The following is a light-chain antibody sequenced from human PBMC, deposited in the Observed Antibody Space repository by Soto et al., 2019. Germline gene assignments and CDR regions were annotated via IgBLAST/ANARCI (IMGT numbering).Light chain of an antibody. V-gene: IGKV1-39*01. CDR2: AAS. Sequence: DIQMTQSPSSLSASVGDRVTITCRASQSISSSLNWYQQQPGKAPKLLIYAASSLQSGVPSRFSGSGSGTDFTLTISSLQPEDFATYYCQQSSSTLWTFGQGTKVEIK. J-gene: IGKJ1*01. CDR3: QQSSSTLWT. CDR1: QSISSS.